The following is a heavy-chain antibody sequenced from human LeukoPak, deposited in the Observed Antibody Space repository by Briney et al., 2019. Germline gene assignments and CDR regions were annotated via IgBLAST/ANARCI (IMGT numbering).Heavy chain of an antibody. Sequence: GRSLRLSCAASGFTFSSYAMHWVRQAPGKGLEWVAVISYDGSNKYYADSVNGRFTISRDNSKNTLYLQMNSLRAEDTAVYYCARDMDYYGSGSPPFDYWGQGTLVTVSS. CDR1: GFTFSSYA. J-gene: IGHJ4*02. CDR2: ISYDGSNK. V-gene: IGHV3-30*04. D-gene: IGHD3-10*01. CDR3: ARDMDYYGSGSPPFDY.